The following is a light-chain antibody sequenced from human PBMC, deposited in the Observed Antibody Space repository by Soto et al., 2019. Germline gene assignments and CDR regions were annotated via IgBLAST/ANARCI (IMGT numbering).Light chain of an antibody. V-gene: IGKV3-20*01. CDR1: QSVSSSY. J-gene: IGKJ2*01. Sequence: EIVLTQSPGTLSLSPGERATLSCRASQSVSSSYLAWYQQKPGQAPRLLIYDASSRVTGIPDRFSGSGSGTDFTLTISRLEPEDFAVYYCQQYGSSPPSFGQGTKLEIK. CDR2: DAS. CDR3: QQYGSSPPS.